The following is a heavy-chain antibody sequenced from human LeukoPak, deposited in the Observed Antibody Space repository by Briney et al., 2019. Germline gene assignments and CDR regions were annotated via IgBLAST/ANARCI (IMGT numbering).Heavy chain of an antibody. J-gene: IGHJ4*02. CDR1: GFTVSSNY. Sequence: GGSLRLSCAASGFTVSSNYVSWVRQAPGKGLEWVSVIYSGGSTYYADSVKGRFTISRDNSKNTLYLQMNSLRAEDTAVYYCARVLSGSSYDFWSGSNFDYWGQGTLVTVSS. D-gene: IGHD3-3*01. V-gene: IGHV3-53*01. CDR3: ARVLSGSSYDFWSGSNFDY. CDR2: IYSGGST.